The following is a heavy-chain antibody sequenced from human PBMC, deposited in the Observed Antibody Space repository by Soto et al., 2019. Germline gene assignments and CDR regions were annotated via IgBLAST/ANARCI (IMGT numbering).Heavy chain of an antibody. CDR2: INPSGGST. D-gene: IGHD2-2*01. J-gene: IGHJ3*01. Sequence: ASVKVSCKASGYTFTSYYMHWVRQAPGQGLEWMGIINPSGGSTSYAQKFQGRVTITRDTSTSTVYMELRSLRSGDTAVYYCATCEWGISPSCNVAFVFWGQGRMVPASS. V-gene: IGHV1-46*01. CDR1: GYTFTSYY. CDR3: ATCEWGISPSCNVAFVF.